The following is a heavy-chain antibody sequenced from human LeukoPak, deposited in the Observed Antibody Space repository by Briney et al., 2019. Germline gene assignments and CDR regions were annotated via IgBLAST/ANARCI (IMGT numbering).Heavy chain of an antibody. CDR2: ISYDGSNK. J-gene: IGHJ6*03. V-gene: IGHV3-30-3*01. D-gene: IGHD5-18*01. CDR3: AREGYTAMDYYYYYYMDV. Sequence: QPGRSLRLSCAASGFTFGSYAMHWVRQAPGKGLEWVAVISYDGSNKYYADSVKGRFTISRDNSKNTLYLQMNSLRAEDTAVYYCAREGYTAMDYYYYYYMDVWGKGTTVTVSS. CDR1: GFTFGSYA.